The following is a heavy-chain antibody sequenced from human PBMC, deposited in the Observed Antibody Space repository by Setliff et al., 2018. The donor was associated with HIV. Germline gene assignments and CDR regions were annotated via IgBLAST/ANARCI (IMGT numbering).Heavy chain of an antibody. V-gene: IGHV3-33*06. CDR3: AKEQVPAAIQFHYYYMDV. CDR1: GFTFSNYG. CDR2: IWYDANNK. D-gene: IGHD2-2*01. Sequence: LRLSCAASGFTFSNYGMHWVRQAPGKGLEWVAVIWYDANNKYYADSVKGRFAISRDNSKNTLYLQMNSLRAEDTAVYYCAKEQVPAAIQFHYYYMDVWGKGTTVTVSS. J-gene: IGHJ6*03.